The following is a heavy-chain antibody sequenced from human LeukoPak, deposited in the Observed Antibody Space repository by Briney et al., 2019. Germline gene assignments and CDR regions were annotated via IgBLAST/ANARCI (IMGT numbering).Heavy chain of an antibody. CDR3: ARDPHGGSGSDPHDAFDI. CDR1: GFTFSSYW. J-gene: IGHJ3*02. V-gene: IGHV3-74*01. D-gene: IGHD1-26*01. Sequence: GGCLRLSCAASGFTFSSYWMHWVRQAPGKGLVWVSRIKNDGRSTNYADSVKGRFTISRDNAKNTVYLQIDSLGAEDTAVYYCARDPHGGSGSDPHDAFDIWGQGTMVTVSS. CDR2: IKNDGRST.